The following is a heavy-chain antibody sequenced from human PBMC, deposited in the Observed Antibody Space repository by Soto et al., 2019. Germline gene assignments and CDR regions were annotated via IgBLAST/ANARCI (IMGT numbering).Heavy chain of an antibody. J-gene: IGHJ4*02. CDR2: ISGSGGST. V-gene: IGHV3-23*01. Sequence: GGSLRLSCAASGFTFSSCAMSWVRQAPGKGLEWVSAISGSGGSTYYADSVKGRFTISRDNSKNTLYLQMNSLRAEDTAVYYCAKDPDSYYDSSGYFVYWGQGTLVTVSS. D-gene: IGHD3-22*01. CDR1: GFTFSSCA. CDR3: AKDPDSYYDSSGYFVY.